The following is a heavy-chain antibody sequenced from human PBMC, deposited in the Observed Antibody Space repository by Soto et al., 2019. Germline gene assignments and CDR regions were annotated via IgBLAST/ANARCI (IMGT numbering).Heavy chain of an antibody. J-gene: IGHJ4*02. D-gene: IGHD4-17*01. CDR2: INHSGST. CDR1: GGSFSGYY. V-gene: IGHV4-34*01. CDR3: ATPYGGYGGLGY. Sequence: QVQLQQWGAGLLKPSETLSLTCAVYGGSFSGYYWSWIRQPPGKGLEWIGEINHSGSTNYNPSLKSRVTISVDTSKNQFSLKLSSVTAADTAVYYCATPYGGYGGLGYWGQGTLVTVSS.